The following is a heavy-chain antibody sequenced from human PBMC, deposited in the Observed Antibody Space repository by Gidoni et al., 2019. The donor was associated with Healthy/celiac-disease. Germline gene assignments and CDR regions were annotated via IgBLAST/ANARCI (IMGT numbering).Heavy chain of an antibody. D-gene: IGHD3-22*01. CDR2: ISYDGSNK. V-gene: IGHV3-30*04. J-gene: IGHJ6*02. CDR3: ARDRYYYDSSGYYGAYYYYGMDV. Sequence: QVQLVESGGGVVQPGRSLRLSCAASGFTFSSYAMHWVRQAPGKGLEWVAVISYDGSNKYYADSVKGRFTISRDNSKNTLYLQMNSLRAEDTAVYYCARDRYYYDSSGYYGAYYYYGMDVWGQGTTVTVSS. CDR1: GFTFSSYA.